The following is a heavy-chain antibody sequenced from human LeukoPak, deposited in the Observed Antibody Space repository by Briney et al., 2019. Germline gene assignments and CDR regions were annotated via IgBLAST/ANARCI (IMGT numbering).Heavy chain of an antibody. CDR3: AREGSSWYYFDY. D-gene: IGHD6-13*01. CDR2: INPNSGGT. J-gene: IGHJ4*02. V-gene: IGHV1-2*04. CDR1: GYTFTGYY. Sequence: ASVKVSCKASGYTFTGYYMHWVRQAPGQWLEWMGWINPNSGGTNYAQKFQGWVTMTRDTSISTAYMELSRLRSDDTAVYYCAREGSSWYYFDYWGQGTLVTVSS.